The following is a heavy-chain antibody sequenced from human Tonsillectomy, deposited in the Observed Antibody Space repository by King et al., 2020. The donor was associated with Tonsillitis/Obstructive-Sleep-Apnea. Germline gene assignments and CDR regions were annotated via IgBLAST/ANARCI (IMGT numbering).Heavy chain of an antibody. D-gene: IGHD3-22*01. Sequence: VELQESGPGLVEPSQTLVLPCSVSCGFIRSGGFYRSLFRQPPGKGLGVVGVIYYSGSTYYDPSLKSRVTISVDKAKNQFSLKLSSVTAADTAVYYCAREDYYDSSGYSLIDYWGQGTLVTVSS. CDR3: AREDYYDSSGYSLIDY. J-gene: IGHJ4*02. V-gene: IGHV4-31*03. CDR1: CGFIRSGGFY. CDR2: IYYSGST.